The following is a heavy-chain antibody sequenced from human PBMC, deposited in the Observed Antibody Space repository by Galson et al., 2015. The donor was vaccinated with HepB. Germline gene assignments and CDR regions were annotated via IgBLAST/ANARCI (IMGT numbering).Heavy chain of an antibody. V-gene: IGHV3-48*01. D-gene: IGHD6-19*01. CDR1: GFTFSSYS. Sequence: SLRLSCAASGFTFSSYSMNWVRQAPGKGLEWVSYISSSSSTIYYADSVKGRFTISRDNSKNTLYLQMNSLRAEDTAVYYCAREGRVGSGWYYFDYWGQGTLVTVSS. J-gene: IGHJ4*02. CDR2: ISSSSSTI. CDR3: AREGRVGSGWYYFDY.